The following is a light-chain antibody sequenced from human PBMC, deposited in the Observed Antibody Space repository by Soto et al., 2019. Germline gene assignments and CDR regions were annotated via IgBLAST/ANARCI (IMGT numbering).Light chain of an antibody. Sequence: DIQMTQSPSTLSASVGDRVTITCRASQSISSWLAWYQQKPGKAPKLLIYDASSLESGVPSRFSGSGSGTEFTLTISSLQPADFATYYCQQYNSLSYTFGQGTKLEIK. CDR3: QQYNSLSYT. V-gene: IGKV1-5*01. J-gene: IGKJ2*01. CDR2: DAS. CDR1: QSISSW.